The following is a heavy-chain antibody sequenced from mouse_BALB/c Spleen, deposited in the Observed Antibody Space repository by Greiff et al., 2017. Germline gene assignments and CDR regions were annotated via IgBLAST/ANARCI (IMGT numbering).Heavy chain of an antibody. CDR2: INPSNGRT. D-gene: IGHD1-1*01. J-gene: IGHJ4*01. CDR3: ARSRSSYAMDY. Sequence: VQLQQPGAELVKPGASVKLSCKASGYTFTSYWMHWVKQRPGQGLEWIGEINPSNGRTNYNEKFKSKATLTVDKSSSTAYMQLSSLTSEDSAVYYCARSRSSYAMDYWGQGTSVTVSS. CDR1: GYTFTSYW. V-gene: IGHV1S81*02.